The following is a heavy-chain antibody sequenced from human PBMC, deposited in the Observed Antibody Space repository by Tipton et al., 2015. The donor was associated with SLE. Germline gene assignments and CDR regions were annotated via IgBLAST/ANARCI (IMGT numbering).Heavy chain of an antibody. CDR1: GGSINSYS. CDR2: IYTSGRT. CDR3: ARTVTSGSYWVFDY. D-gene: IGHD3-10*01. Sequence: TLSLTCTVSGGSINSYSWSWIRQPAEKGLEWIGRIYTSGRTNYNPSLKSRVTMSVDTSKNQFSLKLTSVTAADTAVYYCARTVTSGSYWVFDYWGQGTLVTVSS. J-gene: IGHJ4*02. V-gene: IGHV4-4*07.